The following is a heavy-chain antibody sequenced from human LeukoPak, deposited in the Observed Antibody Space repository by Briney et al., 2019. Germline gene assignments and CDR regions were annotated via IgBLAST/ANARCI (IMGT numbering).Heavy chain of an antibody. Sequence: GGSLRLSCAASGFTFSSYAMHWVRQAPGKGLEWVSAISGSGGSTYYADSVKGRFTISRDNSKNTLYLQMNSLRAEDTAVYYCANSGGGSFGVVIDNWFDPWGQGTLVTVSS. V-gene: IGHV3-23*01. CDR3: ANSGGGSFGVVIDNWFDP. CDR1: GFTFSSYA. CDR2: ISGSGGST. D-gene: IGHD3-3*01. J-gene: IGHJ5*02.